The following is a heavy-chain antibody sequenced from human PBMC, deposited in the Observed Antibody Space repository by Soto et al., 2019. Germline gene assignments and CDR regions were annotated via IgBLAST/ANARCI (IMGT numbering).Heavy chain of an antibody. Sequence: QVQLQESGPGLVKPSQTLSLTCTVSGGSISSGGYYWSWIRQHPGKGREWIGYIHYSGSTYYNPSLTGQLTLSVDTSKNQSSLQLSSVTAADTAVYYCASVFTDSRGPTLGMAVWGQGTTVTVSS. CDR3: ASVFTDSRGPTLGMAV. V-gene: IGHV4-31*01. CDR1: GGSISSGGYY. J-gene: IGHJ6*02. D-gene: IGHD2-15*01. CDR2: IHYSGST.